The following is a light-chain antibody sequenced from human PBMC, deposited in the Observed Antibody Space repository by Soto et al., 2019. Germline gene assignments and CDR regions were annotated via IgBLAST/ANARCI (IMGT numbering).Light chain of an antibody. Sequence: EIVLTQSPGTLSLSPGERATLSCRARQSVSSSYLAWYQQKPGQAPRLLIYGASSRATGIPDRFSGSGSGTDFTLTSSRLEPEDFAVYYCQQYGSSLFPFGPGTKVDIK. CDR1: QSVSSSY. CDR2: GAS. J-gene: IGKJ3*01. CDR3: QQYGSSLFP. V-gene: IGKV3-20*01.